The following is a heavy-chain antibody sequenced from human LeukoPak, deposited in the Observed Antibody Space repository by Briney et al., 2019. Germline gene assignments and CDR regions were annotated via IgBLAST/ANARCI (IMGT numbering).Heavy chain of an antibody. CDR3: AKDYYGSGNFDY. J-gene: IGHJ4*02. Sequence: GGSLRLSCAASGFTFSSYGMHWVRQAPGKGLEWVAYIRYDGSNKYYADSVKGRFTISRDNSKTTLYLQMNSLRAEDTAVYYCAKDYYGSGNFDYWGQGTLVTVSS. CDR2: IRYDGSNK. D-gene: IGHD3-10*01. V-gene: IGHV3-30*02. CDR1: GFTFSSYG.